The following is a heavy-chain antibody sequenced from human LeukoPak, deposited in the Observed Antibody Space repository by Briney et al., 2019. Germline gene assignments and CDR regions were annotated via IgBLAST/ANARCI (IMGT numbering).Heavy chain of an antibody. CDR2: INHSGST. Sequence: SETLSLTCPVYGGSFSGYYWSWIRQPPGKGLEWIGEINHSGSTNYNPSLKSRVTISVDTSKNQFSLKLSSVTAADTAVYYCARGSRLTKPYYYYYYMDVWGKGTTVTVSS. D-gene: IGHD2-8*01. CDR3: ARGSRLTKPYYYYYYMDV. V-gene: IGHV4-34*01. CDR1: GGSFSGYY. J-gene: IGHJ6*03.